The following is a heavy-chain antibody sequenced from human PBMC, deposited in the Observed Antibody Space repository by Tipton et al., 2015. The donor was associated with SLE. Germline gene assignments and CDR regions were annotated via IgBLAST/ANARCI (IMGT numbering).Heavy chain of an antibody. CDR3: ARIQRSTSWYYFDY. CDR1: GYSISSGYY. D-gene: IGHD6-13*01. CDR2: IYHSGST. Sequence: TLSLTCTVSGYSISSGYYWGWIRQPPGKGLEWIGSIYHSGSTYYTPSLKSRVTISVDTSKNQFSLKVTAMTAADTAVYYCARIQRSTSWYYFDYWGQGTLVTVSS. J-gene: IGHJ4*02. V-gene: IGHV4-38-2*02.